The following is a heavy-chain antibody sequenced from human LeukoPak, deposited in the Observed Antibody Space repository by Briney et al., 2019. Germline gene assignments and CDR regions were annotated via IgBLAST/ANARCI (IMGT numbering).Heavy chain of an antibody. Sequence: GGSLRLSCAASALTFSNYAMNWVRQAPGKGLEWVSAISGSGGNTYYADSVKGRFTISRDNSKNTLSLQMNSLRAEDTAVYYCAAGRSGYWGQGTLVTVS. CDR2: ISGSGGNT. CDR1: ALTFSNYA. J-gene: IGHJ4*02. V-gene: IGHV3-23*01. CDR3: AAGRSGY. D-gene: IGHD3-3*01.